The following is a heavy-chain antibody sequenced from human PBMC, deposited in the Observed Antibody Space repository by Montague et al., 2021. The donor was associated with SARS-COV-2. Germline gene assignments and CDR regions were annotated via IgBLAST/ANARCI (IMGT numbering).Heavy chain of an antibody. Sequence: SLRLSCAASGFTFSTYGMTWVRQAPGKGLGWVSSISASAMRTHYPDSVKGRFTISRDNSKNTRYLQMSSLRAEDTAVYFCLNYHGSGSYGDFWGQGTLVTVSP. J-gene: IGHJ4*02. CDR2: ISASAMRT. D-gene: IGHD3-10*01. CDR1: GFTFSTYG. V-gene: IGHV3-23*01. CDR3: LNYHGSGSYGDF.